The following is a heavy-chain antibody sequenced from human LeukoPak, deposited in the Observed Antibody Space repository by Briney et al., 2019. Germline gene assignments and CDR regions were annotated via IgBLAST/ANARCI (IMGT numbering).Heavy chain of an antibody. Sequence: ASLKVSCKASGYTFTGYYMHWVRQAPGQGLEWMGWINPNSGGTNYAQKFQGRVTMTRDTSISTAYMELSRLRSDDTAVYYCARGPYSSGWEGYFDYWGQGTLVTVSS. J-gene: IGHJ4*02. CDR3: ARGPYSSGWEGYFDY. CDR2: INPNSGGT. V-gene: IGHV1-2*02. CDR1: GYTFTGYY. D-gene: IGHD6-19*01.